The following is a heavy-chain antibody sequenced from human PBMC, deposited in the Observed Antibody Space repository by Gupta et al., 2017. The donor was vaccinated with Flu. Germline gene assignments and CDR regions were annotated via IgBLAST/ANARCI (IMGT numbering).Heavy chain of an antibody. D-gene: IGHD2-21*02. V-gene: IGHV3-30*18. CDR2: ISYDGSDK. J-gene: IGHJ3*01. CDR3: AKDVTATPLEAFDV. Sequence: QVQLVESGGGVVQPGRSLRLSCAASGFTFSSYGMHWVRQAPGKGLEWVAVISYDGSDKYYADSVKGRFTISRDNSKNTLYLQMNSLRAEDTALYYGAKDVTATPLEAFDVWGNGTTVPVSS. CDR1: GFTFSSYG.